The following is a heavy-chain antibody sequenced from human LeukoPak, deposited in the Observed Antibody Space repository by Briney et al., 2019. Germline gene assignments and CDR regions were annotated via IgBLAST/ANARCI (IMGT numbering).Heavy chain of an antibody. CDR2: IWYDGSNK. D-gene: IGHD3-9*01. CDR3: ASRHILTGYLWDDAFDI. Sequence: GRSLRLSCAASGFTFSSYGMHWVRQAPGKGLEWVVVIWYDGSNKYYADSVKGRFTISRDNSKNTLYLQMNSLRAEDTAVYYCASRHILTGYLWDDAFDIWGQGTMVTISS. J-gene: IGHJ3*02. CDR1: GFTFSSYG. V-gene: IGHV3-33*01.